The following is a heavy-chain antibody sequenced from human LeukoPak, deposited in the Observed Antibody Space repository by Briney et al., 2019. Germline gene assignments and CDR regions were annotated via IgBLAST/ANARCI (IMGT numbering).Heavy chain of an antibody. CDR1: GFTFSSYG. CDR3: ARAVLRGYSSYDFRGGYYYYYGMDV. J-gene: IGHJ6*02. Sequence: PGGSLRLSCAASGFTFSSYGMHWVRQAPGKGLEWVAVIWYDGSNKYYADSVKGRFTISRDNSKNTLYLQMNSLRAEDTAVYYCARAVLRGYSSYDFRGGYYYYYGMDVWGQGTTVTVSS. D-gene: IGHD5-12*01. V-gene: IGHV3-33*01. CDR2: IWYDGSNK.